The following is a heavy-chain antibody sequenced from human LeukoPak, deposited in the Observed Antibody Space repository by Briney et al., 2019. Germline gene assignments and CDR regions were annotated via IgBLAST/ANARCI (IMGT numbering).Heavy chain of an antibody. Sequence: GGSLRLSCGASGFTFSRYWMSWVRQVLGKGLEWVAFIRYDGSNKYYADSVKGRFTISRDNSKNTLYLQMNSLRAEDTAVYYCARILDSAWGELGYWGQGTLVTVSS. D-gene: IGHD6-19*01. CDR1: GFTFSRYW. V-gene: IGHV3-30*02. J-gene: IGHJ4*02. CDR3: ARILDSAWGELGY. CDR2: IRYDGSNK.